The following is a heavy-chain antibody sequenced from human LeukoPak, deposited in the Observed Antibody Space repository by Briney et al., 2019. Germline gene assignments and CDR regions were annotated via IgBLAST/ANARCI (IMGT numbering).Heavy chain of an antibody. CDR3: ARSSRFCSSSRCDGWYFDY. CDR2: IKQHGSEK. V-gene: IGHV3-7*01. D-gene: IGHD2-2*01. J-gene: IGHJ4*02. CDR1: GFTHSSYW. Sequence: GGSLRLPCAASGFTHSSYWMSGVRQAPGKGWEYVANIKQHGSEKYYVDSVRGRFTISRDNAKSSLYLQMNSLRAENTAVYYCARSSRFCSSSRCDGWYFDYWGQGTLVTVSS.